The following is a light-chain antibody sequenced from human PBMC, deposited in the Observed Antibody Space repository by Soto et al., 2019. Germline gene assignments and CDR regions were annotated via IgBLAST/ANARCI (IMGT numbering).Light chain of an antibody. V-gene: IGLV1-51*01. CDR1: SSNIGNNY. CDR3: ATWDSSLSAGV. CDR2: DND. Sequence: QAVLTQPPSVSAGPGQKVTISCSGSSSNIGNNYVSWYQQLPGTAPKLLIYDNDKRPSGIPDRFSGSKSGTSATLGVTGLQTGDEADYYCATWDSSLSAGVFGGGTKVTVL. J-gene: IGLJ2*01.